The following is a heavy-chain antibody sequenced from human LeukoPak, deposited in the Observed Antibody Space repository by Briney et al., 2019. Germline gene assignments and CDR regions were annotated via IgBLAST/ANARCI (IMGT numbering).Heavy chain of an antibody. CDR1: GGSISSSSYY. Sequence: SETLSLTCTVSGGSISSSSYYWGWIRPPPGKGLEWIGSIYYSGSTYYNPSLKSRVTISVDTSKNQFSLKLSSVTAADTAVYYCASLQGAFVYWGQGTLVTVSS. CDR2: IYYSGST. J-gene: IGHJ4*02. CDR3: ASLQGAFVY. V-gene: IGHV4-39*01. D-gene: IGHD5-24*01.